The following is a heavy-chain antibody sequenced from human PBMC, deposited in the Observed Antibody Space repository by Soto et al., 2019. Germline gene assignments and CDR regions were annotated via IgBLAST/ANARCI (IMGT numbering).Heavy chain of an antibody. Sequence: EVQLLESGGGLVQPGGSLRLSCAASGFTFSNFAMSWVRQAPGKGLEWVSTISGSAGSTYYADSDSVKGRFTISRDNSKNTVYLEVNSQRVEDTAIDHGMRHWTWGQGTQVTVAA. D-gene: IGHD1-1*01. CDR3: MRHWT. CDR2: ISGSAGST. CDR1: GFTFSNFA. J-gene: IGHJ4*02. V-gene: IGHV3-23*01.